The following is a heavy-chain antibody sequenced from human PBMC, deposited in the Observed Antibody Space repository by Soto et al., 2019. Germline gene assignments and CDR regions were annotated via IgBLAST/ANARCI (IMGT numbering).Heavy chain of an antibody. J-gene: IGHJ4*02. V-gene: IGHV4-31*03. Sequence: QVQLQESGPGLVKPSQTLSLTCTVSGGSISSGGYYWSWIRQHPGKGLEWIGYIYYSGSTYYNPSLKSRVTISVDTSKNQFSLKLSSVTAADTAVYYCARGREVRPDFWSGLIRVYFDYWGQGTLVTVSS. CDR3: ARGREVRPDFWSGLIRVYFDY. CDR1: GGSISSGGYY. D-gene: IGHD3-3*01. CDR2: IYYSGST.